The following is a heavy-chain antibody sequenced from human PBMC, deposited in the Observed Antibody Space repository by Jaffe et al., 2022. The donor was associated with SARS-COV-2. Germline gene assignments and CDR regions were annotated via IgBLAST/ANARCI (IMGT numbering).Heavy chain of an antibody. J-gene: IGHJ5*02. Sequence: QLQLQESGPGLVKPSETLSLTCTVSGGSISSSSYYWGWIRQPPGKGLEWIGSIYYSGSTYYNPSLKSRVTISVDTSKNQFSLKLSSVTAADTAVYYCARSTPRQDLMITFGGVREFDPWGQGTLVTVSS. CDR3: ARSTPRQDLMITFGGVREFDP. D-gene: IGHD3-16*01. CDR2: IYYSGST. CDR1: GGSISSSSYY. V-gene: IGHV4-39*01.